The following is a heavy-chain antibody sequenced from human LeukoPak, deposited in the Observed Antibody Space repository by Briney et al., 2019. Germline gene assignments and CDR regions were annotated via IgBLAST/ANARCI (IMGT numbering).Heavy chain of an antibody. J-gene: IGHJ6*03. CDR1: GGSMSSFY. Sequence: SETLSLTCTVSGGSMSSFYWGWIRQPPGDGLEWIGLIFTGVTTNYNPSLKSRVTISVDTSKNQFSLKLSSVTAADTAVYYCARLSFVNYDILTGPWGPYYMDVWGKGTTVTVSS. CDR2: IFTGVTT. V-gene: IGHV4-4*08. D-gene: IGHD3-9*01. CDR3: ARLSFVNYDILTGPWGPYYMDV.